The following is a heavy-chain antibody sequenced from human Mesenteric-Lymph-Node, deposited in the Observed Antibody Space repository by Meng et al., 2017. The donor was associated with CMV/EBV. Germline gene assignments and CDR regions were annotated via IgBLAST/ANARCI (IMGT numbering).Heavy chain of an antibody. J-gene: IGHJ6*02. CDR1: GFSFSSYG. V-gene: IGHV3-30*02. Sequence: GGSLRLSCATSGFSFSSYGMHWVRQAPDKGLEWVAFAQFDERSYYYEDSVKGRFTISRDNSKNTLYLQMNSLRAEDTAVYYCARDEQSIVVVPAAPPVYYYYGMDVWGQGTTVTVSS. CDR2: AQFDERSY. D-gene: IGHD2-2*01. CDR3: ARDEQSIVVVPAAPPVYYYYGMDV.